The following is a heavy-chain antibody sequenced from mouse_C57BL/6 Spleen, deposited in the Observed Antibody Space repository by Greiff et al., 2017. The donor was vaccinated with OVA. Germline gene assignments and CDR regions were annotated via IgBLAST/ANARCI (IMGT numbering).Heavy chain of an antibody. D-gene: IGHD2-5*01. V-gene: IGHV1-82*01. CDR2: IYPGDGDT. CDR3: ARSDYSNYGFDY. J-gene: IGHJ2*01. Sequence: VQLQESGPELVKPGASVKISCKASGYAFSSSWMNWVKQRPGKGLEWIGRIYPGDGDTNYNGKFKGKATLTADKSSSPAYMQLSSLTSEDSAVYFCARSDYSNYGFDYWGQGTTLTVSS. CDR1: GYAFSSSW.